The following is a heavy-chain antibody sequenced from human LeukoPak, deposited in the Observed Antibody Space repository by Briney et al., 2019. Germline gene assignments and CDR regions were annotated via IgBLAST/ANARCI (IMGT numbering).Heavy chain of an antibody. CDR1: GGSISSYY. Sequence: SETLSLTCTVSGGSISSYYWSWIRQPPGKGLEWIGYIYTSGSTNYNPSLKSRVTISVDTSKNQFSLKLSSVTAADTAVYYCARRMAAADGRGPYYYYYYMDVWGKGTTVTVSS. CDR3: ARRMAAADGRGPYYYYYYMDV. J-gene: IGHJ6*03. CDR2: IYTSGST. D-gene: IGHD6-13*01. V-gene: IGHV4-4*09.